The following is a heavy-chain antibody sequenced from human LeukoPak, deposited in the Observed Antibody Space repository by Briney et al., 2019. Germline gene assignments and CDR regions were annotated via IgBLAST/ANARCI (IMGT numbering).Heavy chain of an antibody. Sequence: GGSLRLSCAASGFTFSDCAMSWVRQAPGKGLEWVSAIGSDGNKHYSESVKGRFAISRDNSKTTLFLQMSSLRAEDTALYYCAKDLHYYVDMDVWGQGTTVTVS. CDR2: IGSDGNK. V-gene: IGHV3-23*01. D-gene: IGHD3-10*02. J-gene: IGHJ6*02. CDR3: AKDLHYYVDMDV. CDR1: GFTFSDCA.